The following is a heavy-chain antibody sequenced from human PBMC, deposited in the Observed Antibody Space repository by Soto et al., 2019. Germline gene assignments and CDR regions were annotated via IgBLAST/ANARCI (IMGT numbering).Heavy chain of an antibody. CDR3: AREVGCSGGSCYSVKYYYYYGMDV. CDR1: GGSFSGYY. J-gene: IGHJ6*02. V-gene: IGHV4-34*01. D-gene: IGHD2-15*01. CDR2: INHSGST. Sequence: SENLSLTCAVYGGSFSGYYWGWIRQPPGKGLEWIGEINHSGSTNYNPSLKSRVTISVDTSKNQFSLKLSSVTAADTAVYYCAREVGCSGGSCYSVKYYYYYGMDVWGQGPTVTVSS.